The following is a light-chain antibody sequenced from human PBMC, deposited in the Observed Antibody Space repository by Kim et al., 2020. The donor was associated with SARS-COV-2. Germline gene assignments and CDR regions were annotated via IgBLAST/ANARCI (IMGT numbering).Light chain of an antibody. V-gene: IGLV3-1*01. CDR1: KLGEKY. Sequence: SYELTQPPSVSVSPGQTASIPCSGDKLGEKYTCWYQQKPGQTPVLVIYQDNKRPSGIPERFSGSNSGNTATLTISGTQAMDEADYYCQAWDSSTAILGGG. CDR3: QAWDSSTAI. CDR2: QDN. J-gene: IGLJ2*01.